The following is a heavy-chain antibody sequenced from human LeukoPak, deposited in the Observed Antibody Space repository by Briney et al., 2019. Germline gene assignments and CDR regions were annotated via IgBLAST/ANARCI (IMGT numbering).Heavy chain of an antibody. CDR2: IYYSGST. CDR3: ARAGIVATNYDY. CDR1: GGSIGSYY. D-gene: IGHD5-12*01. V-gene: IGHV4-59*01. Sequence: SETLSHTCTVSGGSIGSYYWSWIRQPPGKGLEWIGYIYYSGSTNYNPSLKSRVTISVDTSKNQFSLKLSSVTAADTAVYYFARAGIVATNYDYWGQGTLVTVSS. J-gene: IGHJ4*02.